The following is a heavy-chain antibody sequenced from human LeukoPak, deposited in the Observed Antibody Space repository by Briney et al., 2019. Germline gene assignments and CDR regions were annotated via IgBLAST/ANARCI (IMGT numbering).Heavy chain of an antibody. CDR2: INAGNGNT. V-gene: IGHV1-3*01. Sequence: ASVKVSCKTSGYTFTTYAIHWVRQAPGQRPEWMGWINAGNGNTQYSQKFQGRVTMTTDTSTSTAYMELRSLRSDDTAVYYCARDSVYYDFWSGPINMDVWGKGTTVTVSS. D-gene: IGHD3-3*01. CDR3: ARDSVYYDFWSGPINMDV. J-gene: IGHJ6*03. CDR1: GYTFTTYA.